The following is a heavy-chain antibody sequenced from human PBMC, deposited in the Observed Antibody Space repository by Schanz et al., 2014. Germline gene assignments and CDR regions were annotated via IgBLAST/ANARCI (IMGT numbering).Heavy chain of an antibody. Sequence: QVQLVESGGGLFKPGGSLRLSCAASGFPFSDYYMSWVRQAPGKGLEWVSYISSVGISKYYADPVKGRFTISRDSAKNSLYLQMNSLRAEDTAVYYCARQRSYFYAMDVWGQGTTVTVSS. J-gene: IGHJ6*02. CDR3: ARQRSYFYAMDV. CDR1: GFPFSDYY. CDR2: ISSVGISK. V-gene: IGHV3-11*01.